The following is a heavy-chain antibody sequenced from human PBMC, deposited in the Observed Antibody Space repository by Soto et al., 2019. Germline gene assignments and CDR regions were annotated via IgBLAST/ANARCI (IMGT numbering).Heavy chain of an antibody. J-gene: IGHJ3*02. V-gene: IGHV4-31*03. CDR2: ISYSGST. Sequence: SETLSLTCTVSGGSVSSGGYYWSWIRQHPGKGLEWIGYISYSGSTNYNPSLKSRLTISVDTSKNQFSLKLSSVTAADTAVYYCARGAVGATRIWGQGTMVTVSS. D-gene: IGHD1-26*01. CDR3: ARGAVGATRI. CDR1: GGSVSSGGYY.